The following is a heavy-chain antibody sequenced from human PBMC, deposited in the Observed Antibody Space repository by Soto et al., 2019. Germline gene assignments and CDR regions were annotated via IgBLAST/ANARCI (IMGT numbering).Heavy chain of an antibody. Sequence: EVQLVESGGNLVQPGGSLRLSCAASGFTFSNYWMHWVRQAPGKGLLWVSRINTDGSSTTYADSVKGRFTISRDNAKNTLHLEVNSLRAEDTAVYYCAGAPYYYFGMDVWGQGTTVTVSS. J-gene: IGHJ6*02. CDR2: INTDGSST. CDR3: AGAPYYYFGMDV. V-gene: IGHV3-74*01. CDR1: GFTFSNYW.